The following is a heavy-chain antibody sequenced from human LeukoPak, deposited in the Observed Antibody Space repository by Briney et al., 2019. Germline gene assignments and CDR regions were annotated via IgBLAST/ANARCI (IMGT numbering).Heavy chain of an antibody. CDR2: IHYSGTT. CDR3: ATETPSSSGWYGSDAFDI. J-gene: IGHJ3*02. CDR1: NGSIGSFY. D-gene: IGHD6-19*01. V-gene: IGHV4-59*12. Sequence: PSETLSLICTVSNGSIGSFYWNWIRQSPGKGLEWIGYIHYSGTTTYNPSLKSRLTISVDTSKNRFSLKLSSVTAADTAVYYCATETPSSSGWYGSDAFDIWGQGTTVTVSS.